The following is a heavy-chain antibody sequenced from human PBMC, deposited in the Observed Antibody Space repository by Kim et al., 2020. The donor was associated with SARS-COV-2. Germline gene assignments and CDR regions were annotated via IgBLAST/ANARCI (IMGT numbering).Heavy chain of an antibody. V-gene: IGHV3-7*03. CDR2: IKRDGSKI. CDR3: ARDRGLEVVAIDY. J-gene: IGHJ4*02. CDR1: GFSFRDYW. Sequence: GGSLRLSCAASGFSFRDYWMTWVRQAPGKGLEWVANIKRDGSKIYYADSVKGRFSISRDNAKSSVYLEMNSLRVEDTAVYYCARDRGLEVVAIDYWGQGIPVTVPS. D-gene: IGHD3-22*01.